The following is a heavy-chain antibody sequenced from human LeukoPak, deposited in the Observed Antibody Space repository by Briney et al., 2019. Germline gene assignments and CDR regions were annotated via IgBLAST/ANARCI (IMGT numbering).Heavy chain of an antibody. V-gene: IGHV3-11*04. CDR3: ARDFRRRYYDS. Sequence: GGSLRLSCAASGFTFSDYYMSWIREAPGKGLEWVSHISSSGSTIYYADSVKGRFTISRDNSKNTLYLQMNSLRAEDTAVYYCARDFRRRYYDSWGQGTLVTVSS. D-gene: IGHD3-10*01. CDR1: GFTFSDYY. J-gene: IGHJ4*02. CDR2: ISSSGSTI.